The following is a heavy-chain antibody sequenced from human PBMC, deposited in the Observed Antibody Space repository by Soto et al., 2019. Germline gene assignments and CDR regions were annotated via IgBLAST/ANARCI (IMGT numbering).Heavy chain of an antibody. D-gene: IGHD6-19*01. CDR2: IWYDGSNK. CDR3: ARDPAQGIAVAPWFDP. J-gene: IGHJ5*02. V-gene: IGHV3-33*01. Sequence: PGGSLRLSCAASGFTFSSYGMHWVRQAPGKGLEWVAVIWYDGSNKYYADSVKGRFTISRGNSKNTLYLQMNSLRAEDTAVYYCARDPAQGIAVAPWFDPWGQGTLVTVSS. CDR1: GFTFSSYG.